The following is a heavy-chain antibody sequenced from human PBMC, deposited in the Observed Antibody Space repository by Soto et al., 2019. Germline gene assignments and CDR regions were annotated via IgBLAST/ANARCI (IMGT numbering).Heavy chain of an antibody. J-gene: IGHJ6*03. Sequence: ASVKVSCKASGYTFTSYYMHWVRQAPGQGLEWMGIINPSGGSTSYAQKFQGRVTMTRDTSTSTVYMELSSLRSEDTAVYYCARGAHNVRQTTRVENYYMDVWGKGTTVTVSS. CDR2: INPSGGST. V-gene: IGHV1-46*01. CDR3: ARGAHNVRQTTRVENYYMDV. CDR1: GYTFTSYY. D-gene: IGHD1-1*01.